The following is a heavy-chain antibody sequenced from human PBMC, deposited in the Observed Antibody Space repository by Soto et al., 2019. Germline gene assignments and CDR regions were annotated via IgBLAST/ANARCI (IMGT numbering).Heavy chain of an antibody. CDR2: ISYDGSNK. CDR1: GFTLSSYA. V-gene: IGHV3-30-3*01. Sequence: QVQLVESGGGVVKPGRSLRLSCAASGFTLSSYAMHWVRQAPGKGLEWVAVISYDGSNKYYADSVKGRFTISRDNSKNTLYLQMNSLRAEDTAVYYCARDYYRFNSGYGFSMDVWGQGTTVTVSS. J-gene: IGHJ6*02. D-gene: IGHD5-12*01. CDR3: ARDYYRFNSGYGFSMDV.